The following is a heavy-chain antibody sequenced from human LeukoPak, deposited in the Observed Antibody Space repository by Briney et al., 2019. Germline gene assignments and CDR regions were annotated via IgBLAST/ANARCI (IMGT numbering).Heavy chain of an antibody. Sequence: GSLRLSCAASGFTFSSYAMNWVRQAPGKGLEWVSATGSTGVSTFYADSVKGRFTVSRDNSKNTLSLQMNSLRAEDTAVYYCAKDPGVVPAHYFDYWGQGILVTVSS. D-gene: IGHD2-2*01. V-gene: IGHV3-23*01. J-gene: IGHJ4*02. CDR3: AKDPGVVPAHYFDY. CDR1: GFTFSSYA. CDR2: TGSTGVST.